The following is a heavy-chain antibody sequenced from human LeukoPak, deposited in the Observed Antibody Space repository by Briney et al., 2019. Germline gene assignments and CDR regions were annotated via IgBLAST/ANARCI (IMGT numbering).Heavy chain of an antibody. CDR3: AREVRGVIITTYYYYGMDV. V-gene: IGHV4-30-4*01. Sequence: PSQTLALPCTVSGGSISSGDYYWSWIRQPPGKGLEWIGDIYYSGSTYYNPSLKSRVTISVDTYKNQFSLKLSSVTAADTAVYYCAREVRGVIITTYYYYGMDVWGQGTTVTVSS. CDR1: GGSISSGDYY. J-gene: IGHJ6*02. D-gene: IGHD3-10*01. CDR2: IYYSGST.